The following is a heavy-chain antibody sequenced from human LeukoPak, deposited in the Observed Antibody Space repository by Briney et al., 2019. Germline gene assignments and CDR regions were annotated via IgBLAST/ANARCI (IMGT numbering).Heavy chain of an antibody. V-gene: IGHV1-18*01. D-gene: IGHD3-10*01. CDR1: GYTVTSYG. J-gene: IGHJ5*02. CDR3: ARDRVARYYYGSGSYLRVNWFDP. Sequence: GASVKVSCKASGYTVTSYGISWMRLAPAQGLEWMGWISAYDGNTNYAQKLQGRVTMTTDTSTSTAYLELRSLRSDDTAVYYCARDRVARYYYGSGSYLRVNWFDPWGQGTLVTVSS. CDR2: ISAYDGNT.